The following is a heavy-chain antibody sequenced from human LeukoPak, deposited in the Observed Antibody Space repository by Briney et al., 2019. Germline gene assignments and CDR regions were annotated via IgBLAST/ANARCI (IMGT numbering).Heavy chain of an antibody. V-gene: IGHV3-9*01. Sequence: PGGSLRLSCAASGFTFDDYAMHWVRQAPGKGLEWVSGISWNSGSIGYADSVKGRFTISRDNAKNSLYLQMNSLRAEDTAIYYCAREWGYCGGDCYPYWGQGTLVTVPS. CDR3: AREWGYCGGDCYPY. J-gene: IGHJ4*02. CDR2: ISWNSGSI. D-gene: IGHD2-21*02. CDR1: GFTFDDYA.